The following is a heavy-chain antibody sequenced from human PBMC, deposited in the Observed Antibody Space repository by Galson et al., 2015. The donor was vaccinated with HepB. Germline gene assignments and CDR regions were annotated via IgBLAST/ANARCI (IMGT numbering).Heavy chain of an antibody. CDR1: GFTVNNNY. V-gene: IGHV3-66*01. D-gene: IGHD1-26*01. J-gene: IGHJ4*02. Sequence: LRLSCAASGFTVNNNYMTWVRQAPGRGLEWVSVFDRGGSTYYADSVKGRFFISRDNSKNTLYLQMNSLRAEDTAVYYCARVVGPTRIWDYWGQGTLVTVSS. CDR3: ARVVGPTRIWDY. CDR2: FDRGGST.